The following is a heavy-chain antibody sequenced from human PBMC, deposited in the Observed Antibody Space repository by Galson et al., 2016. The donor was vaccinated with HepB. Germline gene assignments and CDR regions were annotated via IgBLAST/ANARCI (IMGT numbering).Heavy chain of an antibody. CDR1: GFTFNTYG. CDR3: ARDYVPGA. CDR2: ISSASSIK. D-gene: IGHD3-10*01. V-gene: IGHV3-48*04. J-gene: IGHJ5*02. Sequence: SLRLSCADSGFTFNTYGMNWVRQAPGKGLGWVSYISSASSIKYYADSVKGRFTISRDNARHSLYLEMNSLRGEDTAMYYCARDYVPGAWGQGVLVTVSS.